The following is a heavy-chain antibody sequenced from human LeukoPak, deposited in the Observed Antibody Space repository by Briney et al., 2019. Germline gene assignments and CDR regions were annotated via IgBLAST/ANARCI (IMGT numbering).Heavy chain of an antibody. D-gene: IGHD5-18*01. CDR2: ISSNGGST. Sequence: PGGSLRLSCAASGFTFSNYAMHWFRQAPGKGLEYVSAISSNGGSTYYANSVTGRFTISRDNSKKTLYLQMGSLRAEDMAVYYCASKRGYSYALGDWGQGTLVTVSS. CDR3: ASKRGYSYALGD. J-gene: IGHJ4*02. CDR1: GFTFSNYA. V-gene: IGHV3-64*01.